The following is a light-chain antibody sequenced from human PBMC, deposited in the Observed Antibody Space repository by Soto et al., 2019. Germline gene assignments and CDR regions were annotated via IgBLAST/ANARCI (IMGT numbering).Light chain of an antibody. CDR1: QGISSY. V-gene: IGKV1-27*01. CDR3: QKYNSPTWT. CDR2: AAS. Sequence: DIQMTQSPSSLSASVGDRVTITCRASQGISSYLAWYQQKPGKVPKLLIYAASTLPSGVPSRFSGSGSGTGFTLTISSLQPEEVATYYCQKYNSPTWTFGQGTKVEIK. J-gene: IGKJ1*01.